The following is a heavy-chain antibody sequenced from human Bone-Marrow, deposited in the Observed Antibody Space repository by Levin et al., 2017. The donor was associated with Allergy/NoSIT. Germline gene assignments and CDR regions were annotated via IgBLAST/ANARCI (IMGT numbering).Heavy chain of an antibody. CDR3: ARGVSYAFDN. J-gene: IGHJ4*02. CDR1: GFTFSVHW. D-gene: IGHD3-16*01. V-gene: IGHV3-7*01. CDR2: INKDGTEE. Sequence: RAGGSLRLSCAASGFTFSVHWMTWVRQIPGKGLEWVAKINKDGTEEYYVESVKGRFTISRDNAQNSLFLQMNDLRVEDTALYYCARGVSYAFDNWGQGTLVTVSS.